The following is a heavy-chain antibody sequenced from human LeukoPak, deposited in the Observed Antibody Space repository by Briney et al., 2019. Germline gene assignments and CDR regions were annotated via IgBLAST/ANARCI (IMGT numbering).Heavy chain of an antibody. J-gene: IGHJ4*02. Sequence: SETLSLTCTVSGGSISSSGYYWGWIRQPPGNGLEWIGTIYYTGTTYYNPSLKSRLTISVDTSKNQFSLKLSSVTAADTAVYYCASPGSYYHFDYWGQGTLVTVSS. D-gene: IGHD3-10*01. CDR2: IYYTGTT. V-gene: IGHV4-39*01. CDR3: ASPGSYYHFDY. CDR1: GGSISSSGYY.